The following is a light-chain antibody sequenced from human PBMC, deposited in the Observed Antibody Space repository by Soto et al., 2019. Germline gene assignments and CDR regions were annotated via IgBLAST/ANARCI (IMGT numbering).Light chain of an antibody. CDR2: EVN. J-gene: IGLJ3*02. V-gene: IGLV2-8*01. CDR1: SSDIGGYNS. Sequence: QSALTQPPSASGSPGQSVTISCTGTSSDIGGYNSVAWYQQHPGKAPRLMIYEVNKRPSGVPDRFSGSKSGYTASLTVSGLQTEDEAFYYCSSSAGISQYLVFGGGTKLTGL. CDR3: SSSAGISQYLV.